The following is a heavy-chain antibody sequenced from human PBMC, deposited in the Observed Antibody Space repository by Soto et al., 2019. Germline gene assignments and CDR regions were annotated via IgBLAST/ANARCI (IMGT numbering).Heavy chain of an antibody. Sequence: PSETLSLTCSVSGGSISSVGHYWTWILQQPGKGLEWIGYIYYSGSTDYNPSLKSRVTISVDRSKNQFSLNLSSVTAADTAIYYCARESGGYDSSTRYGLDVWGQGTTVTVSS. CDR2: IYYSGST. V-gene: IGHV4-31*03. CDR3: ARESGGYDSSTRYGLDV. D-gene: IGHD6-25*01. CDR1: GGSISSVGHY. J-gene: IGHJ6*02.